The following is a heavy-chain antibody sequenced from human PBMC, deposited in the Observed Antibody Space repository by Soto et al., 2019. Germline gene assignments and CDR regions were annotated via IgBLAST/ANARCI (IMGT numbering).Heavy chain of an antibody. J-gene: IGHJ6*02. CDR2: ISAYNGNT. D-gene: IGHD3-9*01. Sequence: ASVKVSCKASGYTFTSYGISWVRQAPGQGLEWMGWISAYNGNTNYAQKLQGRVTMTTDTSTSTAYMELSSLRSEDTAVYYCARVYDILTGYLPYYYGMDVWGQGTTVTVSS. V-gene: IGHV1-18*04. CDR3: ARVYDILTGYLPYYYGMDV. CDR1: GYTFTSYG.